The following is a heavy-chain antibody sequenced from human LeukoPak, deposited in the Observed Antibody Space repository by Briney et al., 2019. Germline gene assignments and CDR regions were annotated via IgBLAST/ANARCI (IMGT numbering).Heavy chain of an antibody. V-gene: IGHV5-51*01. J-gene: IGHJ4*02. Sequence: GESLKISCKGSGYSFTSYWIGWVRQMPGKGLEWMGIIYPGDSDTRYSPSFQGQVTISADKSISTAYLQWSSLKASDTAMYYCARPATSCSSTSCYLAYWGQGTLVTVSS. D-gene: IGHD2-2*01. CDR3: ARPATSCSSTSCYLAY. CDR1: GYSFTSYW. CDR2: IYPGDSDT.